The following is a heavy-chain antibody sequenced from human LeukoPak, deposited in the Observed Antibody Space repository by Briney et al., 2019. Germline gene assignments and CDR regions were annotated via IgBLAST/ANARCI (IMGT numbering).Heavy chain of an antibody. D-gene: IGHD3-16*01. CDR2: LNWRDDK. V-gene: IGHV2-5*01. Sequence: GPTVANLTQPLTLTCTFSGFSLTTRGGGVGWIRQPPAKALEWHALLNWRDDKRYSPSRQSRPTITKATTNTQVGRPLTNIDPVDTATYYCARGSVVTLFDSWGQGTLVTVSS. CDR1: GFSLTTRGGG. CDR3: ARGSVVTLFDS. J-gene: IGHJ4*02.